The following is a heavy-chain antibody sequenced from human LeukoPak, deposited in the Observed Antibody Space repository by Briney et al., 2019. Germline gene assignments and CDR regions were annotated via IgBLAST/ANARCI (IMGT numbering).Heavy chain of an antibody. CDR1: GGSISSYY. CDR3: ARAAVVTPSPDYYYGMDV. Sequence: SETLSLTCTVSGGSISSYYWSWIRQPPGKGLEWIGYIYYSGSTNYNPSLKSRVTISVDMSKNQFSLKLSSVTAADTAVYYCARAAVVTPSPDYYYGMDVWGQGTTVTVSS. J-gene: IGHJ6*02. CDR2: IYYSGST. V-gene: IGHV4-59*01. D-gene: IGHD4-23*01.